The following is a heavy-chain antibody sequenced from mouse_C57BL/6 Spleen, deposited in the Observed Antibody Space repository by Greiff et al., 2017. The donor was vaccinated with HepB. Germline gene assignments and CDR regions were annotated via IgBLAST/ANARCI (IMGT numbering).Heavy chain of an antibody. J-gene: IGHJ2*01. CDR2: ISDGGSYT. CDR3: ARDYYGSSYSYFDY. V-gene: IGHV5-4*01. CDR1: GFTFSSYA. Sequence: EVQRVESGGGLVKPGGSLKLSCAASGFTFSSYAMSWVRQTPEKRLEWVATISDGGSYTYYPDNVKGRFTISRDNAKNNLYLQMSHLKSEDTAMYYCARDYYGSSYSYFDYWGQGTTLTVSS. D-gene: IGHD1-1*01.